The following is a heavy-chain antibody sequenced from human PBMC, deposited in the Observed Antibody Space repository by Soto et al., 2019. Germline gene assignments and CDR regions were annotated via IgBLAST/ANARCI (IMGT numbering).Heavy chain of an antibody. Sequence: PGGSLRLSCAASGFTFSSYGMHWVRQAPGKGLEWVAVISYDGSYKYYADSVKGRFTISRDNSKNTLYLQMNSLRAEDTAVYYCAKQWVSEYDILTGYSQPRGYFDYWGQGTLVTVSS. D-gene: IGHD3-9*01. V-gene: IGHV3-30*18. CDR1: GFTFSSYG. CDR3: AKQWVSEYDILTGYSQPRGYFDY. J-gene: IGHJ4*02. CDR2: ISYDGSYK.